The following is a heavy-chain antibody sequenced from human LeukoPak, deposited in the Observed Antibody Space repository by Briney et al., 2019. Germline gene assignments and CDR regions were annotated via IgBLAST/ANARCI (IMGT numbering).Heavy chain of an antibody. CDR3: ARYCSGGSCSEGVFDI. Sequence: SETLSLTCTVSGGSISSYYWSWIRQPAGKGLEWIGRIYTSGSTNYNPSLKSRVSISIDTSRNQFSLRMTSVTAADTAMYYCARYCSGGSCSEGVFDIWGQGTMVTVSS. CDR2: IYTSGST. D-gene: IGHD2-15*01. CDR1: GGSISSYY. J-gene: IGHJ3*02. V-gene: IGHV4-4*07.